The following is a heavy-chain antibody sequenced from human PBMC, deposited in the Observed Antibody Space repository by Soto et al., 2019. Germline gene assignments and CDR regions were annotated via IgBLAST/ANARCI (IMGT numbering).Heavy chain of an antibody. D-gene: IGHD3-10*01. CDR3: AKDGGGFGELLSSEPFDY. Sequence: GGSLRLSCAASGFTFSSYAMSWVRQAPGKGLEWVSAISGSGGSTYYADSVKGRFTISRDNSKNTLYLQMNSLRAEDTAVYYCAKDGGGFGELLSSEPFDYWGQGTLVTVSS. V-gene: IGHV3-23*01. CDR2: ISGSGGST. J-gene: IGHJ4*02. CDR1: GFTFSSYA.